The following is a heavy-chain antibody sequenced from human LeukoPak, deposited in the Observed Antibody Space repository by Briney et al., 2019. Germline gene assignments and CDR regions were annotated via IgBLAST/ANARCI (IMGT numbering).Heavy chain of an antibody. CDR2: ISGSGGST. V-gene: IGHV3-23*01. CDR1: GLTFSSYA. Sequence: GGSLRLSCAASGLTFSSYAMSWVRQAPGKGLEWVSAISGSGGSTYYADSVKGRFTISRDNSKNTLYLQMNSLRAEDTAVYYCAKDVAGITMITYFDYWGQGTLVTVSS. J-gene: IGHJ4*02. D-gene: IGHD3-22*01. CDR3: AKDVAGITMITYFDY.